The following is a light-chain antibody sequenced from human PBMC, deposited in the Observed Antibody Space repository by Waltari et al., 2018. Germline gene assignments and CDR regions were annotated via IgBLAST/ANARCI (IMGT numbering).Light chain of an antibody. J-gene: IGLJ2*01. CDR2: GKN. Sequence: SSELTPDPAVSVALGQPVRITCQGDSLSSYYASWYQQKPGQAPVLVIYGKNNRPSGIPDQFSGSSSGNTASVTITGAQAEDEADYYCNSRDSSGPVVFGGGTKLTVL. CDR1: SLSSYY. CDR3: NSRDSSGPVV. V-gene: IGLV3-19*01.